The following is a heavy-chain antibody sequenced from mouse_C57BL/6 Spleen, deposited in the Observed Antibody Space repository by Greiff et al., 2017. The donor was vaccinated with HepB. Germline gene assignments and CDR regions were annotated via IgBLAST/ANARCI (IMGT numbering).Heavy chain of an antibody. J-gene: IGHJ3*01. Sequence: VQLQQPGTELVKPGASVKMSCKASGYTFTSYWMHWVKQRPGQGLEWIGNINPSNGGTNYNEKFKSKATLTVDKSSSTAYMQLSSLTSEDSAVYECSRGRDGNYVTGYGCWGQGTLVTVSA. CDR1: GYTFTSYW. D-gene: IGHD2-1*01. CDR3: SRGRDGNYVTGYGC. V-gene: IGHV1-53*01. CDR2: INPSNGGT.